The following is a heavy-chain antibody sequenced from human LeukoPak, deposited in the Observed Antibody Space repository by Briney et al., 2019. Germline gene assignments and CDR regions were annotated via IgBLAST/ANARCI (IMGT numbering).Heavy chain of an antibody. CDR3: ARDVGRGYSSSWYDY. J-gene: IGHJ4*02. CDR2: INPNSGGT. CDR1: GYTFTGYY. V-gene: IGHV1-2*02. Sequence: ASVKVSCKASGYTFTGYYMHWVRQAPGQGLEWMGWINPNSGGTNYAQKFQGRVTMTRDTSISTAYMALSRLRSDDTAVYYCARDVGRGYSSSWYDYWGQGTPVTVSS. D-gene: IGHD6-13*01.